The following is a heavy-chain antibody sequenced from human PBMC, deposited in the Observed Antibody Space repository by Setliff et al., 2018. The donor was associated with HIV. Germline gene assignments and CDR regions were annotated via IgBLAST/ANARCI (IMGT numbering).Heavy chain of an antibody. V-gene: IGHV1-2*02. J-gene: IGHJ4*02. CDR2: IHPNRGGT. Sequence: ASVKVSCKASGYTFSDYFIHWVRQAPGLGLEWMGWIHPNRGGTNYAQKFQGRVTMTRDTSITTAYMELSRLSSDDTAVYYCARVFGVRQAFDNWGQGTLVTVSS. CDR3: ARVFGVRQAFDN. CDR1: GYTFSDYF. D-gene: IGHD3-10*02.